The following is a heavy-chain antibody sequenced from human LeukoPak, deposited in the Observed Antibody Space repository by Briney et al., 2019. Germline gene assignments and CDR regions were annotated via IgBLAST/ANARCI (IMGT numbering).Heavy chain of an antibody. D-gene: IGHD3-22*01. CDR3: ARAHHSGYLTTYNWFDP. CDR2: ISSSSSYI. V-gene: IGHV3-21*01. J-gene: IGHJ5*02. Sequence: GGSLRLSCAASGFTFSSYSMNWVRQAPGKGLEWVSSISSSSSYIYYADSVKGRFTISRDNAKNSLYLQMNSLRAEDTAVYYCARAHHSGYLTTYNWFDPWGQGTLVTVSS. CDR1: GFTFSSYS.